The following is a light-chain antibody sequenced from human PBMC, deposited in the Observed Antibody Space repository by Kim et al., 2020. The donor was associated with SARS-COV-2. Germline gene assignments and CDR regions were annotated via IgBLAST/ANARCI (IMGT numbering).Light chain of an antibody. J-gene: IGKJ4*01. CDR3: EQYKNWPLV. CDR1: QSVSSN. Sequence: EIVMTQSPATLSVSPGERATLSCRASQSVSSNLAWYQQKPGQAPRLLIYGASTRATGIPARFSGSGSGTEFTLTISSLQSEDFAVYYCEQYKNWPLVFGGG. V-gene: IGKV3D-15*01. CDR2: GAS.